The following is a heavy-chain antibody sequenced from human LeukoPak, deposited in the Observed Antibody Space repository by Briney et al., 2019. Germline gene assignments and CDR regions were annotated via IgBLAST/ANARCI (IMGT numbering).Heavy chain of an antibody. V-gene: IGHV4-59*01. CDR2: IYYSGST. J-gene: IGHJ5*02. D-gene: IGHD2-2*01. CDR1: GGFIRSYY. CDR3: AGVVEVPAATGLWFDP. Sequence: PSETLSLTCTVSGGFIRSYYWSCIRPHPGEGLECIGHIYYSGSTHYNPSLQCRVTISEHTSTTRFCLKLSSATAADTAVYYFAGVVEVPAATGLWFDPWAQGTLVTVFS.